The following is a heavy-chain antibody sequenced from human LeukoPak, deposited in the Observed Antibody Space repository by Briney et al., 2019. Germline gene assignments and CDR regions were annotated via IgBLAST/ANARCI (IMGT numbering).Heavy chain of an antibody. CDR1: GYSISSGYY. CDR2: IYHSGST. V-gene: IGHV4-38-2*02. Sequence: SQTLSLTCTVSGYSISSGYYWGWIRQPPGKGLEWIGSIYHSGSTYYNPSLKSRVTISEDTSKNQFSLKLSSVTAADTAVYYCARAFQRSSWPFDYWGQGTLVTVSS. D-gene: IGHD6-13*01. J-gene: IGHJ4*02. CDR3: ARAFQRSSWPFDY.